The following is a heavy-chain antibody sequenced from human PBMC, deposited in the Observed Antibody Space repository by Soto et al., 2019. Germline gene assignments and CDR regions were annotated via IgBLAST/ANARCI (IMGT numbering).Heavy chain of an antibody. J-gene: IGHJ4*02. CDR3: ARVILGSGTANDH. Sequence: EVQLVESGGGLVQPGGSLILSCAASGLTFSNYWMDWVRQAPRKGLVWVSRIIGDGIYTTYADSVKGRFTISRDNAKNTVYLQMNSLSVEDTAVYYSARVILGSGTANDHWGQGTLVTLSS. CDR2: IIGDGIYT. V-gene: IGHV3-74*03. CDR1: GLTFSNYW. D-gene: IGHD3-10*01.